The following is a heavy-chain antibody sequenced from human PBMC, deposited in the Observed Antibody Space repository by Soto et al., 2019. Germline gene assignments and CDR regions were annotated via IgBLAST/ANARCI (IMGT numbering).Heavy chain of an antibody. V-gene: IGHV4-39*01. Sequence: PENLPLTCTVSGGSISSSCYYWGWIRQPPGKGLEWIGSIYYSGSTYYNPSLKSRVTISVDTSKNQFSLKLSSVTAADPAVYYCARPPIAYGSGSYGDYGMDVWGQGTTVTVS. J-gene: IGHJ6*02. D-gene: IGHD3-10*01. CDR3: ARPPIAYGSGSYGDYGMDV. CDR2: IYYSGST. CDR1: GGSISSSCYY.